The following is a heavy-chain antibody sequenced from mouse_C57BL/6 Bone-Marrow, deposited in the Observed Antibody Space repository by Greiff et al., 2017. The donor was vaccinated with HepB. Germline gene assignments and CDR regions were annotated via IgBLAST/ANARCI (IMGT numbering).Heavy chain of an antibody. Sequence: ESGPGLVKPSQSLSLTCSVTGYSITSGYNWNWIRQFPGNKLEWMGYISYDGSNNYNPSLKNRISIPRDTSKNQFFLKLNSVTTEDTATYYCARDGYYYGSAWFAYWGQGTLVTVSA. CDR1: GYSITSGYN. CDR3: ARDGYYYGSAWFAY. J-gene: IGHJ3*01. V-gene: IGHV3-6*01. D-gene: IGHD1-1*01. CDR2: ISYDGSN.